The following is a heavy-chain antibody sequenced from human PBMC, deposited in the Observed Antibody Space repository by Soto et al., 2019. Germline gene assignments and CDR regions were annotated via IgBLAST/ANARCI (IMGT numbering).Heavy chain of an antibody. Sequence: QVQRVQSGAEVKKTGASVKVSCKASGYTFTSYGISWVRQAPGQGLEGMGWISAYNGNTNYAQKLQGRVTMTTDTSTSTAYMELRSLRSDDTAVYYCAREKGIAAAGNWFDPWGQGTLVTVSS. V-gene: IGHV1-18*01. CDR3: AREKGIAAAGNWFDP. CDR2: ISAYNGNT. J-gene: IGHJ5*02. D-gene: IGHD6-13*01. CDR1: GYTFTSYG.